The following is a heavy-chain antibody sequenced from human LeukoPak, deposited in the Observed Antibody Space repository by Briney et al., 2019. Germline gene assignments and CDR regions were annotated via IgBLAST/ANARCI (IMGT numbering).Heavy chain of an antibody. D-gene: IGHD4-23*01. CDR1: GFIFNNYA. J-gene: IGHJ4*02. CDR3: ARGRGADYGGNSGYFDY. Sequence: GGSLRLSCAGSGFIFNNYAMHWVRQPPGKGLEWVSGISWNSGSIDYADSVKGRFTISRDNPKNTLYVQMNSLRAEDTAVYYCARGRGADYGGNSGYFDYWGQGTLVTVSS. CDR2: ISWNSGSI. V-gene: IGHV3-9*01.